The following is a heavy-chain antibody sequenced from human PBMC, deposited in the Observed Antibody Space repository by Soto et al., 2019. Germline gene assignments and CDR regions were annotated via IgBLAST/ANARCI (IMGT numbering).Heavy chain of an antibody. Sequence: QVQLVQSGAGVQKPGASVKVSCEASGYRFTAYYMHWVRQAPGQGLEWMAIINPSSGVANYAQRFQGRINLARDTATSTVYNELSRLRSEDTAVYYCSRSPPLRECPGGDCSHFDYWGQGTLVTVS. V-gene: IGHV1-46*01. D-gene: IGHD2-21*02. J-gene: IGHJ4*02. CDR2: INPSSGVA. CDR1: GYRFTAYY. CDR3: SRSPPLRECPGGDCSHFDY.